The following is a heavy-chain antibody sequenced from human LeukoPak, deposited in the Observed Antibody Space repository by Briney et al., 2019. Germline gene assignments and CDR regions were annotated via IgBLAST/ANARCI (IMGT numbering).Heavy chain of an antibody. Sequence: ASVKVSCKASGYTFTGYYMHWVRQAPGQGLEWMGWINPNSGGTNYAQKFQGRVTMTRDTSISTAYMELSRLRSDDTAVYYCARDYFPRATATVTTGFAFDIWGQGTMVTVSS. D-gene: IGHD4-17*01. CDR3: ARDYFPRATATVTTGFAFDI. CDR1: GYTFTGYY. CDR2: INPNSGGT. J-gene: IGHJ3*02. V-gene: IGHV1-2*02.